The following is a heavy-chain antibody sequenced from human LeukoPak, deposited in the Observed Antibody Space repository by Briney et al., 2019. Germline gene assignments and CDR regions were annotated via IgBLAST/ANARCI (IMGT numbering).Heavy chain of an antibody. V-gene: IGHV4-39*01. J-gene: IGHJ4*02. D-gene: IGHD3-16*01. CDR2: IHYSGNT. CDR3: ARHKNLGVAPFDY. CDR1: GGSISSRSHY. Sequence: SETLSLTCTVSGGSISSRSHYWGWIRQPPGKGLEWIGSIHYSGNTYYNPSLKSRVTISVDTSKNQFSLKLSSMTAADTAIYYCARHKNLGVAPFDYWGQGTLVTVSS.